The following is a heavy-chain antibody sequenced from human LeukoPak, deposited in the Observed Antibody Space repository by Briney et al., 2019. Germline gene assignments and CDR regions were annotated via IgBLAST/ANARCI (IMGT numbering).Heavy chain of an antibody. CDR3: ARERPYSSSSLDY. CDR2: INTNSGGT. CDR1: GYTFTGYY. V-gene: IGHV1-2*02. Sequence: GASVKVSCKASGYTFTGYYMHWVRQAPGQGLEWMGWINTNSGGTNYAQKFQGRVTMTRDTSISTAYMELSRLRSDDTAVYYCARERPYSSSSLDYWGQGTLVTPSS. J-gene: IGHJ4*02. D-gene: IGHD6-6*01.